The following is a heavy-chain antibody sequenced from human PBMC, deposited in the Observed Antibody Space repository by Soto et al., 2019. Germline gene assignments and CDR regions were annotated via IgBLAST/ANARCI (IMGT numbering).Heavy chain of an antibody. J-gene: IGHJ5*02. CDR3: AKSGSSGWYGWFDP. Sequence: GSGPTLVNPTHTLTLTCIFAGFSIRTSGVGVGWILQPPGKALGWLGFIYWNDDKRYSPSLKSRLTITKDTSKSQVVLTMTNMDPVDTATYYCAKSGSSGWYGWFDPWGQGTLVTVSS. CDR2: IYWNDDK. D-gene: IGHD6-19*01. CDR1: GFSIRTSGVG. V-gene: IGHV2-5*01.